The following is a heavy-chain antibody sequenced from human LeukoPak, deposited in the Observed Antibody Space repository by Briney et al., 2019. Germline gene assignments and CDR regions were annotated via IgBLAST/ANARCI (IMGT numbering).Heavy chain of an antibody. CDR1: GGSISSSSYY. J-gene: IGHJ6*03. CDR3: ARHYSSSWYSYYYYYMDV. D-gene: IGHD6-13*01. Sequence: SETLSLTCTVYGGSISSSSYYWGWIRQPPRKGLEWIGSIYYSGSTYYNPSLKSRVTISVDTSKNQFSLKLSFVTAADTAVYYCARHYSSSWYSYYYYYMDVWGKGTTVTVSS. CDR2: IYYSGST. V-gene: IGHV4-39*01.